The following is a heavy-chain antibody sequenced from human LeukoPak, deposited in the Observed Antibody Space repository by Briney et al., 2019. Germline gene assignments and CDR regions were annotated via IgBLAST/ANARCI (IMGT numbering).Heavy chain of an antibody. V-gene: IGHV3-48*01. D-gene: IGHD3-16*02. CDR1: GFTFSSYC. CDR2: ISSSSSTI. CDR3: ARDPPQYYDYVWGSYRWRYFDY. J-gene: IGHJ4*02. Sequence: PAGSLRLSCAASGFTFSSYCMNWVRQAPGKVLEWVSYISSSSSTIYYADSVKGRFTISRDNAKNSLYLQMNSLRAEDTAVYYCARDPPQYYDYVWGSYRWRYFDYWGQGTLVTVSS.